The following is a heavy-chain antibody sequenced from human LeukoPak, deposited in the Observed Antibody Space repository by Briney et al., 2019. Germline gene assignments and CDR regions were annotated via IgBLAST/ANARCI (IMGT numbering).Heavy chain of an antibody. J-gene: IGHJ4*02. V-gene: IGHV4-59*01. CDR1: GGSISGYY. CDR2: IYYSGST. Sequence: PSETLSLTCTVSGGSISGYYWGWIRQPPGKGLEWIGYIYYSGSTNYNPSLKSRVTISLDTSKNQFSLKPNSVTAADTAVYFCARAPGSYYDYWGQGTLVTVSS. CDR3: ARAPGSYYDY. D-gene: IGHD1-26*01.